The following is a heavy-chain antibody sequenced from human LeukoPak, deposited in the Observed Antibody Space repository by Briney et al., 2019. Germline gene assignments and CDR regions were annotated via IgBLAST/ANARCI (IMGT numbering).Heavy chain of an antibody. Sequence: AGGSLRLSCAASGFTFSNYWMHWVRQAPGKGLVWVSRINSDESDTNYADSVKGRFTITRDNARNTVYLQMNSLRAEDTAVYYCARGWVPSDITLKWGQGTMVTVSS. CDR1: GFTFSNYW. V-gene: IGHV3-74*01. CDR3: ARGWVPSDITLK. J-gene: IGHJ3*01. D-gene: IGHD3-22*01. CDR2: INSDESDT.